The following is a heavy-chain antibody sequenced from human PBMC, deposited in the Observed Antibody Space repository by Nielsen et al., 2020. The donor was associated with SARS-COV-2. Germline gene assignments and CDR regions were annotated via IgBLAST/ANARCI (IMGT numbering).Heavy chain of an antibody. CDR3: ARGGRIAVAAYGMDV. D-gene: IGHD6-19*01. Sequence: ASVKVSCKASGYTFTSYGISWVRQAPGQGLEWMGWISAYNGNTSYAQKLQGRVTMTTDTSTSTVYMELRSLRSDDTAVYYCARGGRIAVAAYGMDVWGQGTTVTVSS. V-gene: IGHV1-18*04. J-gene: IGHJ6*02. CDR2: ISAYNGNT. CDR1: GYTFTSYG.